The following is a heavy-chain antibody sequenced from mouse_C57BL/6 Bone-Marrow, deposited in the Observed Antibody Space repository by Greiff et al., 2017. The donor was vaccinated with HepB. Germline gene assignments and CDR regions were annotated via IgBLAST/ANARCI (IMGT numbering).Heavy chain of an antibody. CDR3: TTGYYGSSYLYWYFDV. CDR2: IDPENGDT. V-gene: IGHV14-4*01. J-gene: IGHJ1*03. D-gene: IGHD1-1*01. CDR1: GFNIKDDY. Sequence: EVQLQQSGAELVRPGASVKLSCTASGFNIKDDYMHWVKQRPEQGLEWIGWIDPENGDTEYASKFQGKATITADTSSNTAYLPLSSLTSEDTAVYYGTTGYYGSSYLYWYFDVWGTGTTVTVA.